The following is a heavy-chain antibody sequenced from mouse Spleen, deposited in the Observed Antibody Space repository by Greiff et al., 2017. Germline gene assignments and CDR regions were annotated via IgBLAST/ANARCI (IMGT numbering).Heavy chain of an antibody. CDR1: GFTFSDYG. V-gene: IGHV5-17*01. CDR2: ISSGSSTI. J-gene: IGHJ1*03. CDR3: ARQDGYPYWYFDV. D-gene: IGHD2-3*01. Sequence: EVMLVESGGGLVKPGGSLKLSCAASGFTFSDYGMHWVRQAPEKGLEWVAYISSGSSTIYYADTVKGRFTISRDNAKNTLFLQMTSLRSEDTAMYYCARQDGYPYWYFDVWGTGTTVTVSS.